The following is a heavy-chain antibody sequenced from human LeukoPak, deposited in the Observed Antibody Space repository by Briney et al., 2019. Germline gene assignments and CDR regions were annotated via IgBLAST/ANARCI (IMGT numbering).Heavy chain of an antibody. Sequence: PSETLSLTCTVSGGSVSTDNYYWTWIRQPPGKGLEWIAYIYYNRNTNYNPALRSRATISIDTSKNQFSLKLTSVTAADTAVYYCARLGRTYYDFWSGPWGQGTLVTVSS. CDR2: IYYNRNT. CDR3: ARLGRTYYDFWSGP. J-gene: IGHJ5*02. V-gene: IGHV4-61*01. CDR1: GGSVSTDNYY. D-gene: IGHD3-3*01.